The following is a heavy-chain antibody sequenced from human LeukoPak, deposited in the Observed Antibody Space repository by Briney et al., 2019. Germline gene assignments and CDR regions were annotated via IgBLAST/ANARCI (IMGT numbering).Heavy chain of an antibody. V-gene: IGHV3-7*03. J-gene: IGHJ5*02. D-gene: IGHD6-13*01. CDR3: ARDRVAAAGTNWFDP. CDR1: GFTFSNAY. Sequence: GGSLRLSCAASGFTFSNAYMNWVRQAPGKGLEWVANIKQDGSEKYYVDSVKGRFTISRDNAKNSLYLQMNSLRAEDTAVYYCARDRVAAAGTNWFDPWGQGTLVTVSS. CDR2: IKQDGSEK.